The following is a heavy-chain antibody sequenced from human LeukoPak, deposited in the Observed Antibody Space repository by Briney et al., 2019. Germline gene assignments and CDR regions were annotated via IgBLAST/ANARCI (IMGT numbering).Heavy chain of an antibody. CDR2: IFYSGSP. V-gene: IGHV4-39*01. CDR1: GGSISTRSYY. D-gene: IGHD6-13*01. Sequence: SETLSLTCTVSGGSISTRSYYWGWIRQPPGKGLGWIASIFYSGSPYYNPSLKSRVTISVDTSKNQFSLNLRSVTAADTAVYFCARQLLSATGSLWSDFWGQGSLVTVSS. J-gene: IGHJ4*02. CDR3: ARQLLSATGSLWSDF.